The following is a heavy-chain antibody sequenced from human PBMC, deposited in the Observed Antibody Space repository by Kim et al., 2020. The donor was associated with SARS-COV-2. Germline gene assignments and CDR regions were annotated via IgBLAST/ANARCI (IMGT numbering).Heavy chain of an antibody. D-gene: IGHD1-26*01. CDR3: ARGLSGSYLDYFDY. V-gene: IGHV3-30*01. Sequence: ADSVKGRFTISRDNSKNTLHLQMNSLRAEDTAVYYCARGLSGSYLDYFDYWGQGTLVTVSS. J-gene: IGHJ4*02.